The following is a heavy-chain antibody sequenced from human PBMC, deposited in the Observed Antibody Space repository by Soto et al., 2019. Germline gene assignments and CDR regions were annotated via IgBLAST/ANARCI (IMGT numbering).Heavy chain of an antibody. CDR3: VKLRLELLYLDS. D-gene: IGHD1-7*01. Sequence: EVQLSESGGGLVQPGGSLRLSCAASGFTFNRYGMSWVHQAPGKGLEWVSAISGSGDSTYYADSVKGRFTISRDSSNNTLYLQMNNLRADDTALYFCVKLRLELLYLDSWGLGALVIVSS. CDR2: ISGSGDST. J-gene: IGHJ4*02. CDR1: GFTFNRYG. V-gene: IGHV3-23*01.